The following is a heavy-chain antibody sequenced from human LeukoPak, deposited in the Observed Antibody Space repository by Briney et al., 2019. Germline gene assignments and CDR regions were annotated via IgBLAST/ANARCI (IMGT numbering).Heavy chain of an antibody. CDR3: ARDPISKDGYNWYYFDY. V-gene: IGHV3-9*01. CDR2: ISWNSGSI. D-gene: IGHD5-24*01. CDR1: GFTFDDYA. J-gene: IGHJ4*02. Sequence: PGGSLRLSCAASGFTFDDYAMHWVRQAPGKGLEWVSGISWNSGSIGYADSVKGRFTISRDNSKNTLYLQMNSLRAEDTAVYYCARDPISKDGYNWYYFDYWGQGTLVTVSS.